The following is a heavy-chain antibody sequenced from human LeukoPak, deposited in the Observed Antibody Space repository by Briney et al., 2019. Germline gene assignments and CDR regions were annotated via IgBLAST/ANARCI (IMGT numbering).Heavy chain of an antibody. CDR3: ARANGLTGPFDY. D-gene: IGHD3-9*01. CDR1: GGTFSSYA. V-gene: IGHV1-69*01. CDR2: IIPIFGTA. J-gene: IGHJ4*02. Sequence: SVKVSCKASGGTFSSYAISWVRQAPGQGLEWMGGIIPIFGTANYAQKFQGRVTITADESTSTAYMELSSLRSEDTAVYYCARANGLTGPFDYWGQGTLVTVSS.